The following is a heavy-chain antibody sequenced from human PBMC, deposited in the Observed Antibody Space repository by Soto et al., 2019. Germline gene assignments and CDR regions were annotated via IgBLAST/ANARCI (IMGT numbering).Heavy chain of an antibody. CDR3: ARAMAATTPFDY. Sequence: QVHLVESGGGVVQPGTSLRLSCTASGFIFSSYGMHWVRQAPGKGLAWVAVLWFDASNVYYEDSMKGRFTISRYNSKNILHLQMNRLRFDDTAVYYCARAMAATTPFDYWGQGTVVTVSS. J-gene: IGHJ4*02. CDR2: LWFDASNV. V-gene: IGHV3-33*01. CDR1: GFIFSSYG. D-gene: IGHD1-26*01.